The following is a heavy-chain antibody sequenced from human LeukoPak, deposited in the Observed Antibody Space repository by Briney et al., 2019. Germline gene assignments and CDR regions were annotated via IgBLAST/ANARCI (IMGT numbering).Heavy chain of an antibody. CDR3: ARGGIVATIPDFDY. Sequence: SETLSPTCTVSGGAISSYYRSWVRQPPGEGLEWIGYIYYSGSTNYNPSLKSRVTISVDTSTNQFSLKLSSVTAADTAVYYCARGGIVATIPDFDYWGQGTLVTVSS. D-gene: IGHD5-12*01. V-gene: IGHV4-59*01. CDR1: GGAISSYY. CDR2: IYYSGST. J-gene: IGHJ4*02.